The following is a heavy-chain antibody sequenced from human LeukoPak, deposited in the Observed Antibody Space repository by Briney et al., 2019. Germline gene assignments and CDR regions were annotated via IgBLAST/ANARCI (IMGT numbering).Heavy chain of an antibody. D-gene: IGHD3-22*01. J-gene: IGHJ4*02. V-gene: IGHV4-4*07. CDR3: AREIGDYYDSSGYRTYYFDY. Sequence: SETLSLTCTVSGGSISSYYWSWIRQPAGKGLEWIGRIYTSGSTNYNPSLKSRVTMSVGTSKNQISLKLSSVTAADTAVYYCAREIGDYYDSSGYRTYYFDYWGQGTLVTVSS. CDR2: IYTSGST. CDR1: GGSISSYY.